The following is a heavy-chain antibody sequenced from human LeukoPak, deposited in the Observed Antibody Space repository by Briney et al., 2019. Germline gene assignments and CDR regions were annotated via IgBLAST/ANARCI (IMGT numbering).Heavy chain of an antibody. CDR2: IYPGDSDT. Sequence: GESLKISCKGSGYSFTSYWIGWVRQMPGKGLEWMGIIYPGDSDTRYSPSFQGQVTISAHKSISTAYHQWSSLKASDTAMYYCARPGTVLLWFGELLPQDAFDIWGQGTMVTVSS. CDR3: ARPGTVLLWFGELLPQDAFDI. D-gene: IGHD3-10*01. CDR1: GYSFTSYW. J-gene: IGHJ3*02. V-gene: IGHV5-51*01.